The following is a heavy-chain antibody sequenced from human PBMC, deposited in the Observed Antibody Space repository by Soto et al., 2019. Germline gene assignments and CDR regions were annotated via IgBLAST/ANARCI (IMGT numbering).Heavy chain of an antibody. J-gene: IGHJ4*02. CDR2: ISWNSGSI. D-gene: IGHD1-1*01. V-gene: IGHV3-9*01. Sequence: GGSLRLSCAASGFTFDDYAMHWVRQAPGKGLEWVSGISWNSGSIGYADSVKGRFTISRDNAKNSLYLQMNSLRAEDTALYYCAKGDRYNWIDYWGQGTLVTVSS. CDR3: AKGDRYNWIDY. CDR1: GFTFDDYA.